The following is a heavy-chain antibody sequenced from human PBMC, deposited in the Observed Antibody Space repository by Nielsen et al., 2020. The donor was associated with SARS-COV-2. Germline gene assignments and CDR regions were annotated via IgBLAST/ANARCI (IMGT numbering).Heavy chain of an antibody. CDR3: AKVEGSGCSGGSCYRLYFDY. J-gene: IGHJ4*02. D-gene: IGHD2-15*01. CDR2: ISYDGSNK. V-gene: IGHV3-30*18. Sequence: VRQAPGKGLEWVAVISYDGSNKYNADSVKGRFTISRDNSKNTLYLQMNSLRAEDTAVYYCAKVEGSGCSGGSCYRLYFDYWGQGTLVTVSS.